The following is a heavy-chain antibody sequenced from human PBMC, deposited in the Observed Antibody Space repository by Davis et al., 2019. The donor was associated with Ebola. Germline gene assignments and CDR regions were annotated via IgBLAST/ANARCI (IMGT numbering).Heavy chain of an antibody. D-gene: IGHD5-24*01. V-gene: IGHV3-74*01. CDR3: AREMATTNDAFDI. CDR2: INSDGSST. Sequence: HTGGSLRLSCAASGFTFSSSWMHWVRQAPGKGLVWVSRINSDGSSTSYADSVKGRFTISRDNAKNTLYLQKNSLRVEDTAVHYCAREMATTNDAFDIWGQGTMVSVSS. J-gene: IGHJ3*02. CDR1: GFTFSSSW.